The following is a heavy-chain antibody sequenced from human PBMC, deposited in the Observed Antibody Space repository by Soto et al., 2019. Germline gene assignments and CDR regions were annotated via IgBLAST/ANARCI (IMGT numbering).Heavy chain of an antibody. D-gene: IGHD6-13*01. CDR2: GTPSSSSI. CDR3: ARDAASSLDH. V-gene: IGHV3-21*01. CDR1: GFTFKLYT. J-gene: IGHJ4*02. Sequence: EVQLVESGGGLVKPGGSLRLSCAASGFTFKLYTMHWVRQAPGKGLEWVSFGTPSSSSISYADSVEGRFTISRDNARNSHYLQIPNLRAEDTALYYSARDAASSLDHWVQGTLVTVSS.